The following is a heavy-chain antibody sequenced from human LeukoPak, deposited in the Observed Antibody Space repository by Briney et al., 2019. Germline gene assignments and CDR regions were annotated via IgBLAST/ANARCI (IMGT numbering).Heavy chain of an antibody. CDR3: ARVDYADYAPNFDY. J-gene: IGHJ4*02. D-gene: IGHD4-17*01. V-gene: IGHV3-21*01. CDR2: ISSSGTYM. Sequence: GGSLRLSCAVSGFTFSSYSMNWVRQDPGKGLEWVSSISSSGTYMFYADSVKGRCTISRDNAKNSLYLQINSLRADDTAVYYCARVDYADYAPNFDYWGQGTLVTVSS. CDR1: GFTFSSYS.